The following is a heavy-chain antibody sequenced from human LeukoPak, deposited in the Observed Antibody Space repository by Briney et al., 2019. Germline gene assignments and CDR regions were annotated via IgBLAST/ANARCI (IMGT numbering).Heavy chain of an antibody. CDR2: IKSKTDGGTT. CDR3: TTRGRVVTAIVDY. V-gene: IGHV3-15*01. Sequence: GGSLRLSCAASGFTFSDHHMDWVRQAPGKGLEWVGRIKSKTDGGTTDYAAPVKGRFTISRDDSKNTLYLQMNSLKTEDTAVYYCTTRGRVVTAIVDYWGQGTLVTVSS. CDR1: GFTFSDHH. J-gene: IGHJ4*02. D-gene: IGHD2-21*02.